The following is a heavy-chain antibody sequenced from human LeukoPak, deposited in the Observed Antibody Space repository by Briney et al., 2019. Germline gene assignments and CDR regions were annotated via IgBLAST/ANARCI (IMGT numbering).Heavy chain of an antibody. CDR2: INPNSGGT. D-gene: IGHD2-15*01. CDR3: ARDTVVAATDYYYYMDV. Sequence: ASVKVSCKASGYTFTGYYMHWVRQAPGQELEWMGWINPNSGGTNYAQKFQGRVTMTRDTSISTAYMELSRLRSDDTAVYYCARDTVVAATDYYYYMDVWGKGTTVTVSS. V-gene: IGHV1-2*02. CDR1: GYTFTGYY. J-gene: IGHJ6*03.